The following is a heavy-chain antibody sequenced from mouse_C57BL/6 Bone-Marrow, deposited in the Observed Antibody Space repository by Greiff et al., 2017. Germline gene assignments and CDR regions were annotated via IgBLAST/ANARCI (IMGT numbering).Heavy chain of an antibody. D-gene: IGHD1-1*01. Sequence: EVKLVESGGGLVKPGGSLKLSCAASGFTFSDYGMHWVRQAPEQGLEWVAYISSGSSTIYYADTVKGRFTISRDNAKNTLFLQMTSLRSEDTAMYYCARLTTVVEWYFDVWGTGTTVTVSS. CDR3: ARLTTVVEWYFDV. CDR1: GFTFSDYG. J-gene: IGHJ1*03. V-gene: IGHV5-17*01. CDR2: ISSGSSTI.